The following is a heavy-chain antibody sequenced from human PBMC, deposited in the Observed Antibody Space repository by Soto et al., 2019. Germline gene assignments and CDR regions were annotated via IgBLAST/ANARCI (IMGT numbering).Heavy chain of an antibody. V-gene: IGHV3-30-3*01. J-gene: IGHJ6*02. CDR3: ARELFYGSGSHSSYYYYYGMDV. D-gene: IGHD3-10*01. Sequence: QVQLVESGGGVVQSGRSLRLSCAASGFSFSSYGIHWVRQAPGEGLEWVAVISYDGSKEFYAESVKGRFTISRDNSKNTLYLEMNSLRVADSAVYYCARELFYGSGSHSSYYYYYGMDVWGQGTTVTVSS. CDR2: ISYDGSKE. CDR1: GFSFSSYG.